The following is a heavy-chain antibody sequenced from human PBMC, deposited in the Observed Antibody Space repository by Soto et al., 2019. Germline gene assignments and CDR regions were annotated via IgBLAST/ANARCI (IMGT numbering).Heavy chain of an antibody. J-gene: IGHJ4*02. V-gene: IGHV3-11*01. CDR3: VRATYFSDSSGYTRCLDY. CDR1: GFTFSDYY. CDR2: ISSSGSTI. D-gene: IGHD3-22*01. Sequence: PGGSLRLSCAASGFTFSDYYMSWIRQAPGKGLEWVSYISSSGSTIYYADSVKGRFTISRDNAKNSLYLQMNSLRAEDTAVYYCVRATYFSDSSGYTRCLDYWGQGTLVTVS.